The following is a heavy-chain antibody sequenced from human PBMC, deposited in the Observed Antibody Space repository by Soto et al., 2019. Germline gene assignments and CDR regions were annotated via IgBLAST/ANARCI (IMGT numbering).Heavy chain of an antibody. CDR3: ARSYYGSGSYWFYGMDV. Sequence: QVQLVQSGAEVKKPGSSVKVSCKASGGTFGNSAISWVRQAPGQGLEWMGGIIPSFATVNSAPEFQGRLTITADKSTTTAYMERSSLRSEDTAVYYCARSYYGSGSYWFYGMDVWGQGTTVTVSS. CDR1: GGTFGNSA. V-gene: IGHV1-69*06. D-gene: IGHD3-10*01. CDR2: IIPSFATV. J-gene: IGHJ6*02.